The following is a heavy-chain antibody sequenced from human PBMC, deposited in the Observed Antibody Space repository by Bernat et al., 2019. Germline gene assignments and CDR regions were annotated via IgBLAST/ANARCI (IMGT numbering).Heavy chain of an antibody. D-gene: IGHD3-16*01. Sequence: EVQLVESGVGLVKPGRSLRLSCTASGFTFGDYAMSWFRQAPGKGLAWVGFIRSKAYGGTKEYAAAVKRRCTSSRGDSKSIAQQQMTRLKAGDPAVYYCAGRRDSDYVGGGAWGRETVVTVSS. CDR3: AGRRDSDYVGGGA. V-gene: IGHV3-49*05. J-gene: IGHJ5*02. CDR1: GFTFGDYA. CDR2: IRSKAYGGTK.